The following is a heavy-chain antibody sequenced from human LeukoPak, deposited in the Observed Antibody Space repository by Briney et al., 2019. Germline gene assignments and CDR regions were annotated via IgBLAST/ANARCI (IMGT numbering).Heavy chain of an antibody. Sequence: AASLKVSCKVSGYTFTSYGISWVRRAPGQGLEWMGWISAYNGNTNYAQKLQGRVTMTTDTSTSTAYMELRSLRSDDTAVYYCARDPSVYCSSTSCPMGMDVWGQGTTVTVSS. CDR2: ISAYNGNT. CDR1: GYTFTSYG. V-gene: IGHV1-18*01. J-gene: IGHJ6*02. CDR3: ARDPSVYCSSTSCPMGMDV. D-gene: IGHD2-2*01.